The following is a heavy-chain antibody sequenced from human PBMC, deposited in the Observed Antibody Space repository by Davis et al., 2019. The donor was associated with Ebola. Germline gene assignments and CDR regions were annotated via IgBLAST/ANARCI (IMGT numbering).Heavy chain of an antibody. Sequence: SVPVSRMASRYTLTSYDINWLPQALGPGLEWLGSMKQNSGNTGDAQKFQGRNTMTRSTSASIAYIELSSLRSEDTAVYYCARGPAFNTVPPHIWGYWGQGTLVTVSS. CDR2: MKQNSGNT. D-gene: IGHD2-2*01. J-gene: IGHJ4*02. CDR1: RYTLTSYD. CDR3: ARGPAFNTVPPHIWGY. V-gene: IGHV1-8*02.